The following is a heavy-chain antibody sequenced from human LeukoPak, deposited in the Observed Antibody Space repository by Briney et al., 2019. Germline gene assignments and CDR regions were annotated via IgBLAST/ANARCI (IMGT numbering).Heavy chain of an antibody. D-gene: IGHD1-26*01. Sequence: SVKVSCKASGYTFTSYDINWVRQATGQGLEWMGWMNPNSGNTGYAQKFQGRVTMTRNTSISTAYMELSSLRSEDTAVYYCARRGRIVGATISWFDPWGQGTLVTVSS. CDR1: GYTFTSYD. V-gene: IGHV1-8*01. CDR2: MNPNSGNT. CDR3: ARRGRIVGATISWFDP. J-gene: IGHJ5*02.